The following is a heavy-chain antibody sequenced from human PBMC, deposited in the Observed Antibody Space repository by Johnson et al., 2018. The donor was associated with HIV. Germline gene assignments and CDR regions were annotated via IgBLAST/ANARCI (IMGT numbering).Heavy chain of an antibody. CDR2: ISFDGTNK. CDR1: GFTFSRNA. Sequence: QVQLVEFGGGVVQPGRSLEISCTATGFTFSRNAMHWVRQPPGKGLEWVAVISFDGTNKHYGDSVRGRFTIARDNSKSTLSLQMDSLTTEDTAIYFCVRGSLTDDSFADWGQGTMVLVSS. D-gene: IGHD2-8*01. V-gene: IGHV3-30*04. J-gene: IGHJ3*01. CDR3: VRGSLTDDSFAD.